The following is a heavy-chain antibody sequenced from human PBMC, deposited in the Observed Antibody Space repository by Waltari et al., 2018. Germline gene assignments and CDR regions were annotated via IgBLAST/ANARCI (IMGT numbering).Heavy chain of an antibody. CDR1: GGSITTNRHY. V-gene: IGHV4-39*01. Sequence: QLQLQESGPGLVKPSETLALTCSVSGGSITTNRHYWGWIRQPPGQGLEWIGTISYNGATYSSPSLRGRLTLSRDTTMNQLSLKLGSVTAADTAVYYCATYIGASVGTAAFDVWGKAQWSPSLQ. J-gene: IGHJ3*01. D-gene: IGHD5-12*01. CDR3: ATYIGASVGTAAFDV. CDR2: ISYNGAT.